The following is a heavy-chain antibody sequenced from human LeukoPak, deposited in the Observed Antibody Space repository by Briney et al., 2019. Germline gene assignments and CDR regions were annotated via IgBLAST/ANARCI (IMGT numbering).Heavy chain of an antibody. CDR2: INPNSGGT. CDR3: AREVYAMGSSFDP. J-gene: IGHJ5*02. CDR1: GYTFTGYY. Sequence: GASVKVSCKASGYTFTGYYMNWVRQAPGQGGEGMGGINPNSGGTNYAQKFQGRDTITRETAISTAYMELSRLRSDDTAVYYCAREVYAMGSSFDPWGQGTLVTVSS. D-gene: IGHD2-8*01. V-gene: IGHV1-2*02.